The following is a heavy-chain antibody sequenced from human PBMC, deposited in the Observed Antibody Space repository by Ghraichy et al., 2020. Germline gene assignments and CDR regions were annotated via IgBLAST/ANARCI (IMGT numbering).Heavy chain of an antibody. Sequence: GGSLRLSCAASGFTFSSDSMNWVRQAPGTGLEWVSSISSSSSYIYYADSVKGRFTISRDNAKNSLYLQMTSLRAEDTAVYYCARGYSSSSSDYWGQGTLVTVSS. CDR3: ARGYSSSSSDY. CDR1: GFTFSSDS. V-gene: IGHV3-21*01. CDR2: ISSSSSYI. J-gene: IGHJ4*02. D-gene: IGHD6-6*01.